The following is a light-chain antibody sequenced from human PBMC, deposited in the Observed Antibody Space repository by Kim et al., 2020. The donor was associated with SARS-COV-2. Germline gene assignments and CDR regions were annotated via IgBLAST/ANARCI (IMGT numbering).Light chain of an antibody. V-gene: IGKV1-39*01. J-gene: IGKJ2*01. CDR2: AAS. CDR3: QQSYDTPYT. CDR1: QNINYY. Sequence: DIQMTQSPSSLSASVGDGVTITCRASQNINYYLNWYQQKPGKAPNVLIFAASNLQSGVPSRFRGSGAGTDFTLTISSLQPEDFATYFCQQSYDTPYTYGRGTKLEI.